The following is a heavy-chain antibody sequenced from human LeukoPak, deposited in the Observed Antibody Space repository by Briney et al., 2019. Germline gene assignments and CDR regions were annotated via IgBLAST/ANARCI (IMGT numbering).Heavy chain of an antibody. CDR3: ARDPYSGHYGNDYYYYMDV. CDR1: GLTFSTYN. J-gene: IGHJ6*03. Sequence: PGGSLRLSCEASGLTFSTYNMNWVRQAPGKRLEWVSSITSSSSYAFYADSVKGRFTISRDNAKSSLYLQMSNLRAEDTAVYYCARDPYSGHYGNDYYYYMDVWGKGTTVTISS. D-gene: IGHD5-12*01. V-gene: IGHV3-21*01. CDR2: ITSSSSYA.